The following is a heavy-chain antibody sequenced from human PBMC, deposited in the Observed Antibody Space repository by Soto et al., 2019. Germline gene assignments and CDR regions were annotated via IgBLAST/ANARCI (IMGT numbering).Heavy chain of an antibody. CDR3: ARINRVAAAVDT. Sequence: SETLSLTCTVSGGSISSSSYYWGWIRQPPGKGLEWIGSIYYSGSTYYNPSLKSRLTISVDTSKNQFSLKLSSVTAADTAFYYCARINRVAAAVDTGGQGTLVTVSS. V-gene: IGHV4-39*01. CDR1: GGSISSSSYY. J-gene: IGHJ4*02. CDR2: IYYSGST. D-gene: IGHD6-13*01.